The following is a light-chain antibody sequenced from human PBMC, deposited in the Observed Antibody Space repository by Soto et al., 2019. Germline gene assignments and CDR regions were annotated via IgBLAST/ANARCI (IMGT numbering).Light chain of an antibody. CDR1: QSVDTN. CDR3: QQYNNLPPWT. J-gene: IGKJ1*01. V-gene: IGKV3-15*01. CDR2: RAS. Sequence: EIVLTQSPATLSVSPGEIASLSFRASQSVDTNLVWYQQKPGQSPRLLIFRASTRATGIPGRFSGSGSGTEFTLTISSLQAEDFGIYFCQQYNNLPPWTFGQGTKVDIK.